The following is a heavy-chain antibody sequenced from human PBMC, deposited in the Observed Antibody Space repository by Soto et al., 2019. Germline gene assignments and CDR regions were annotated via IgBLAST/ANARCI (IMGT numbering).Heavy chain of an antibody. J-gene: IGHJ4*02. CDR1: GGSISSSSYY. D-gene: IGHD5-18*01. Sequence: SDTLSLTCTVSGGSISSSSYYWGCIRQPPGKGLELIASIDYTGNTFYNPSLTSRVTISVDTSKNQFSLKVTSVTAADTALYYCARINKGYGTYXWGQGTLFTVSX. V-gene: IGHV4-39*01. CDR3: ARINKGYGTYX. CDR2: IDYTGNT.